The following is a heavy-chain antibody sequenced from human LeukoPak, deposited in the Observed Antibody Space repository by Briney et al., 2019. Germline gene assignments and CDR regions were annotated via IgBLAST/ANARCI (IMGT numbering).Heavy chain of an antibody. CDR3: ARIASGYSSGWHDVVDY. J-gene: IGHJ4*02. V-gene: IGHV4-59*12. Sequence: SETLSLTCTVSGGSISSYYWSWIRQPPGKGLEWIGYIYNSGSTNYNPSLKSRVTISVDTSKNQFSLKLSSVTAADTAVYYCARIASGYSSGWHDVVDYWGQGTLVTVSS. CDR1: GGSISSYY. CDR2: IYNSGST. D-gene: IGHD6-19*01.